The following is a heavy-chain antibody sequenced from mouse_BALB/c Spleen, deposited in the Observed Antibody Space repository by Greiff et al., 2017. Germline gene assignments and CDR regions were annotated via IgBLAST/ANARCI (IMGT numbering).Heavy chain of an antibody. CDR3: ASYDGYYVNPWFAY. J-gene: IGHJ3*01. V-gene: IGHV1S29*02. CDR1: GYTFTDYN. CDR2: IYPYNGGT. D-gene: IGHD2-3*01. Sequence: VQLQQSGPELVKPGASVKISCKASGYTFTDYNMHWVKQSHGKSLEWIGYIYPYNGGTGYNQKFKSKATLTVDNSSSTAYMELRSLTSEDSAVYYCASYDGYYVNPWFAYWGQGTLVTVSA.